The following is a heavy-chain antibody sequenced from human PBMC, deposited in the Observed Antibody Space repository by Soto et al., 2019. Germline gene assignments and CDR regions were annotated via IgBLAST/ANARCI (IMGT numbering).Heavy chain of an antibody. Sequence: ASVKVSCKASGYTFTSYGISWVRQAPGQGLEWMGWINVYNGNTNYAQKFQGRVTMTTDTSTSTAYMELRSLRSDDMAVYYCARLCGYIVGATHGMDVWGQGTTVTVSS. D-gene: IGHD1-26*01. V-gene: IGHV1-18*03. J-gene: IGHJ6*02. CDR1: GYTFTSYG. CDR2: INVYNGNT. CDR3: ARLCGYIVGATHGMDV.